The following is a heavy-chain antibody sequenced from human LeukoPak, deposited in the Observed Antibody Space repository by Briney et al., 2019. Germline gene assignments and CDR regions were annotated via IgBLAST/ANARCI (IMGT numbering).Heavy chain of an antibody. CDR1: GYTLTELS. CDR2: FDPEDGET. V-gene: IGHV1-24*01. CDR3: ARGKGFGVDPPTGYYYDMDV. J-gene: IGHJ6*02. D-gene: IGHD3-3*01. Sequence: ASVTVSCKVSGYTLTELSMHWVRQAPGKGLEWMGGFDPEDGETIYAQKFQGRVTMTEDTSTDTAYMELSSLRSEDTAVYYCARGKGFGVDPPTGYYYDMDVWGQGTTVTVSS.